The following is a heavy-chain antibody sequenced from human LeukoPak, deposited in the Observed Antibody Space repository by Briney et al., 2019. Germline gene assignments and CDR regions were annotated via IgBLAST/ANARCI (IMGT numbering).Heavy chain of an antibody. V-gene: IGHV4-34*01. J-gene: IGHJ6*04. D-gene: IGHD1-14*01. CDR3: ARSKRRTGVSSLDV. CDR1: GGSFSGYY. Sequence: SETLSLTCAVYGGSFSGYYWSWIRQPPGKGLEWIGEINHSGSTNYNPSLKSRVTISVDTSKNQFSLKLSSVTAADTAVYYCARSKRRTGVSSLDVWGKGTTVTVSS. CDR2: INHSGST.